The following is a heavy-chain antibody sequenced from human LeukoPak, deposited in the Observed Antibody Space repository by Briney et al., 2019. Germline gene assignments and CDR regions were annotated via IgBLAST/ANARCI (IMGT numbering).Heavy chain of an antibody. J-gene: IGHJ4*02. CDR1: GFTFSSYA. Sequence: GGSLRLSCAASGFTFSSYAMSWVRQAPGKGLEWVAAISGSAGSTYYADSVKGRFTISRDNSKNTLYLQMNSLRAEDTAVYYCAKDHLYCSGGSCYGDYWGQGNMVTVSS. CDR2: ISGSAGST. D-gene: IGHD2-15*01. V-gene: IGHV3-23*01. CDR3: AKDHLYCSGGSCYGDY.